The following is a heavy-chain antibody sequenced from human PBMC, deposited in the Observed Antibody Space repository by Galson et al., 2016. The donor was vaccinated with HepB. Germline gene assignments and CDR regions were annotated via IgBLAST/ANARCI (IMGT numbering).Heavy chain of an antibody. CDR1: GDSVSSNNAG. D-gene: IGHD1-26*01. Sequence: CAISGDSVSSNNAGWNWIRQSPSRGLEWLGKTYYWSKWYYDYSVSLKGRITISPDTSKNQFSLHLNSVTPEDTTVYYCARGVAPWALGSLGFHMDVWGQGTTVTVSS. CDR2: TYYWSKWYY. V-gene: IGHV6-1*01. J-gene: IGHJ6*02. CDR3: ARGVAPWALGSLGFHMDV.